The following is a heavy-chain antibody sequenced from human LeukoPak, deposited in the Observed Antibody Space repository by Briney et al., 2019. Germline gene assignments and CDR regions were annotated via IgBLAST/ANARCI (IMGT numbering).Heavy chain of an antibody. J-gene: IGHJ4*02. CDR1: GGSFSGYY. V-gene: IGHV4-34*01. CDR2: INHSGST. D-gene: IGHD3-22*01. CDR3: ARGTDYYDSSGYPKAFDY. Sequence: KPSETLSLTCAVYGGSFSGYYWSWIRQPPGKGLEWIGEINHSGSTNYNPSLKSQVTISVDTSKNQFSLKLSSVTAADTAVYYCARGTDYYDSSGYPKAFDYWGQGTLVTVSS.